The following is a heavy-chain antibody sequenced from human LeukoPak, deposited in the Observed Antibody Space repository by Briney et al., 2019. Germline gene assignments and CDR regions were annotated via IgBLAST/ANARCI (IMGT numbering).Heavy chain of an antibody. V-gene: IGHV3-23*01. CDR1: GFTFSIYA. CDR2: ISGSGAAP. CDR3: AKDLRRLRVVDIDC. D-gene: IGHD2-15*01. J-gene: IGHJ4*02. Sequence: GGSLSLSRAAPGFTFSIYAMRWVRQAPGEGLEWVSCISGSGAAPTYAHSVKGRFPISRDNSMNTLYMQMNSLRADDTAVYHCAKDLRRLRVVDIDCWGQGNLVTVSS.